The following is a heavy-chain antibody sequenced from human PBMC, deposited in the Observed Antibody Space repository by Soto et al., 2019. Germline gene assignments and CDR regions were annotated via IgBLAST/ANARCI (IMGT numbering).Heavy chain of an antibody. CDR2: IYYSGST. CDR1: GGSISSYY. J-gene: IGHJ3*02. V-gene: IGHV4-59*01. Sequence: SETLSLTCTVSGGSISSYYWSWIRQPPGKGLEWIGYIYYSGSTNYNPSLKSRVTISIDTSKNQFSLKLSSVTAADTAVYYCARHTDWGWGSSCLGSDNMDTDAFDIWGQGTMVTVSS. D-gene: IGHD3-16*01. CDR3: ARHTDWGWGSSCLGSDNMDTDAFDI.